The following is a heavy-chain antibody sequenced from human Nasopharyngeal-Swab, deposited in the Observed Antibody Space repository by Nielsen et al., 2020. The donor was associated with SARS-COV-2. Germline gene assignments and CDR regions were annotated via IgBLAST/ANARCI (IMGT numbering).Heavy chain of an antibody. Sequence: KISCKASGGTFSSYAISWVRQAPGQGLEWMGGIIPIFGTANYAQKFQGRVTITADKSTSTAYMELSSLRSEDTAVYYCARDRIEITIFGVAYYGMDVWGQGTTVTVSS. CDR2: IIPIFGTA. V-gene: IGHV1-69*06. CDR1: GGTFSSYA. D-gene: IGHD3-3*01. CDR3: ARDRIEITIFGVAYYGMDV. J-gene: IGHJ6*02.